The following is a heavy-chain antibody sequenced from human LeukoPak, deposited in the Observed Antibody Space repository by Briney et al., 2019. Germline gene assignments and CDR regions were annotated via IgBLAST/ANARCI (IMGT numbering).Heavy chain of an antibody. D-gene: IGHD6-19*01. CDR2: INSNGGST. V-gene: IGHV3-64*04. CDR1: GFAFSTYP. CDR3: AKDRSSGWYSFQH. J-gene: IGHJ1*01. Sequence: PGGSLRLSCAASGFAFSTYPMHWVRQAPGKGLEYVSAINSNGGSTYYADSVKGRFTISRDNSKNTLYLQMNSLRPEDTAVYYCAKDRSSGWYSFQHWGQGTLVSVSS.